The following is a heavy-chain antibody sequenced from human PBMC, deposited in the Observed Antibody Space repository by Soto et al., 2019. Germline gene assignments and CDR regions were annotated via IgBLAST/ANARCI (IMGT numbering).Heavy chain of an antibody. J-gene: IGHJ5*02. D-gene: IGHD3-10*01. CDR1: GASIISLDYY. V-gene: IGHV4-30-4*01. Sequence: QVQLQESGPGLVRPSQTLSLTCTVSGASIISLDYYWNWNRPPPGKGLEGIGHTYHTGANYYNPSIESRVVMSVDTSSNQFSLRLSSVTAADTAVFYCARGAVVSLVRGVMGGNWFDPWGQGTLVTVSS. CDR2: TYHTGAN. CDR3: ARGAVVSLVRGVMGGNWFDP.